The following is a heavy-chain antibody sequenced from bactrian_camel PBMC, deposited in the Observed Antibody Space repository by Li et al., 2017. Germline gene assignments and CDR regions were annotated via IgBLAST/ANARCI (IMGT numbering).Heavy chain of an antibody. CDR1: KDADTSYC. CDR2: IGSDGRP. Sequence: HVQLVESGGGSVQAGGALTLSYAASKDADTSYCLGWFRQAPGKEREGLAAIGSDGRPRYADSVKGRFTISKDNAKNTLYLQMNSLRPEDNATYYCAHEYLCTAVQGFYPYSDYGQGTQVTVS. V-gene: IGHV3S55*01. J-gene: IGHJ4*01. D-gene: IGHD4*01.